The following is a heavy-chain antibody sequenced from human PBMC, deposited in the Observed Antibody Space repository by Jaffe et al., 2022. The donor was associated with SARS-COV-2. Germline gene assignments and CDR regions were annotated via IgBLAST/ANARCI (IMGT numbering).Heavy chain of an antibody. Sequence: QVQLVESGGGLVKPGGSLRLSCAASGFTFSDYYMSWIRQAPGKGLEWVSYITSSSSYTNYADSVKGRFTISRDNAKNSLYLQMNSLRAEDTAVYYCARFTHYYGMDVWGQGTTVTVSS. D-gene: IGHD2-15*01. CDR2: ITSSSSYT. V-gene: IGHV3-11*06. CDR3: ARFTHYYGMDV. J-gene: IGHJ6*02. CDR1: GFTFSDYY.